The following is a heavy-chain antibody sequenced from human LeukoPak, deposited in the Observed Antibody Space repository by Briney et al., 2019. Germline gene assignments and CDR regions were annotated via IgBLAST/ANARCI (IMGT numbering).Heavy chain of an antibody. J-gene: IGHJ4*02. V-gene: IGHV3-11*01. CDR2: ITSGAGST. CDR1: GFSISDYY. Sequence: PGRSLRLSCDASGFSISDYYMSWIRQSPGKGLEWISYITSGAGSTKYADSVKGRFTISRDKAKNSVALQLNSLRAEDTAVYYCTKERRGTYYAFESWGQGTLVTVSS. D-gene: IGHD3-16*01. CDR3: TKERRGTYYAFES.